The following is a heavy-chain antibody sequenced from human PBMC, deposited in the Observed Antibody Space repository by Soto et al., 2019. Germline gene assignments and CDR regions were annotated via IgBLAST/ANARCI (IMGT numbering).Heavy chain of an antibody. J-gene: IGHJ6*02. CDR1: GGTFSSYA. Sequence: ASVKVSCKASGGTFSSYAISWVRQAPGQGLEWMGGIIPIFGTANYAQKFQGRVTITADESTSTAYMELSSLRSEDTAVYYCAREASANEGYGDSYYYYYGMDVWGQGTTVTVSS. CDR3: AREASANEGYGDSYYYYYGMDV. D-gene: IGHD4-17*01. V-gene: IGHV1-69*13. CDR2: IIPIFGTA.